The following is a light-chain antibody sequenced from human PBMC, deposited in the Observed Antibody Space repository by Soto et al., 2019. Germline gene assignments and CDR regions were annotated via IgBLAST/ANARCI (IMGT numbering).Light chain of an antibody. Sequence: QSALTQPPSASGTPGQGVTISGFGTPSNIVSNYVYWYQQLPGPAPKLLIYRNNQRPSGVPDRFSGSKSGTSASLAISGLRSDDEADYFCATWDDSLNGFYVFGTGTKVTVL. CDR3: ATWDDSLNGFYV. V-gene: IGLV1-47*01. CDR2: RNN. CDR1: PSNIVSNY. J-gene: IGLJ1*01.